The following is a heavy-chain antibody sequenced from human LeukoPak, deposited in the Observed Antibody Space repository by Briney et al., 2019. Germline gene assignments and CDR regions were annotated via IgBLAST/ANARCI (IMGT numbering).Heavy chain of an antibody. Sequence: SETLSLTCAVSGGSISSFNWWSWVRQSPGKGLEWIGEIYQSGSSNYNPSLKNRVIISVDKSRNQFSLKLKSVTAADMAVYHCARAMVGSSGCFGSWGQGTLVTVSS. V-gene: IGHV4-4*02. J-gene: IGHJ4*02. CDR3: ARAMVGSSGCFGS. CDR1: GGSISSFNW. D-gene: IGHD6-19*01. CDR2: IYQSGSS.